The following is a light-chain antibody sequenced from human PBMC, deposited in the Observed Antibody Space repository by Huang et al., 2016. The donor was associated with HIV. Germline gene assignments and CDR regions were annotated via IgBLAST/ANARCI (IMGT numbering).Light chain of an antibody. CDR2: ATS. V-gene: IGKV3-15*01. Sequence: EIVMTQSPDTLSVSPGERAPLSCRASQRVRDKLAWYQQKPGQATRLLLHATSTRAAGVPARFSGSGSGTEFTLTISSLQSEDCGVYYCQQYESWPPLTFGGGTKVEIK. J-gene: IGKJ4*01. CDR3: QQYESWPPLT. CDR1: QRVRDK.